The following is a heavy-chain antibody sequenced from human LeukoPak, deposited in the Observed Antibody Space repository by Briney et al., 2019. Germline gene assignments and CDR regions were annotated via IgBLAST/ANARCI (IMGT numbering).Heavy chain of an antibody. J-gene: IGHJ4*02. CDR3: AKGKRGYSGKYYFDY. D-gene: IGHD5-12*01. CDR2: ISGSGGST. Sequence: GGSLRLSCAASGFTFSSYAMGWVRQAPGKGLEWVSAISGSGGSTYYADSVKGRFTISRDNSKNTLYLQMNSLRAEDTAVYYCAKGKRGYSGKYYFDYWGQGTLVTVSS. CDR1: GFTFSSYA. V-gene: IGHV3-23*01.